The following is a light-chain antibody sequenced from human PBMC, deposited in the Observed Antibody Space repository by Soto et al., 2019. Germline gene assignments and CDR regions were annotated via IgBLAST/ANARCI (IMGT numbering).Light chain of an antibody. CDR3: QQYGSSPFT. J-gene: IGKJ3*01. V-gene: IGKV3-20*01. CDR2: GAS. CDR1: QSVSTSS. Sequence: EIVLTQSPGTLSLSPGARATPSCRASQSVSTSSLAWYQQKGGQAPRLLIHGASSRATGIPDRFSGSGSGTDFTLTISSLEPEDFALYYCQQYGSSPFTFGPGTKVDIK.